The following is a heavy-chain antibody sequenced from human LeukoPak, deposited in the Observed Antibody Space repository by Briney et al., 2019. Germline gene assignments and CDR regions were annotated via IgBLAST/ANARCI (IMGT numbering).Heavy chain of an antibody. V-gene: IGHV1-18*01. D-gene: IGHD2-2*01. Sequence: ASVKVSCKASGYNFGIFGISWVRQAPGQGLEWMGWISANNGNTNYAQNLQGRVTMTTDTSTSTAYMELRSLRSDDTAVYYCARVGVLVPAAWFDPWGQGTLVTVSS. CDR2: ISANNGNT. J-gene: IGHJ5*02. CDR1: GYNFGIFG. CDR3: ARVGVLVPAAWFDP.